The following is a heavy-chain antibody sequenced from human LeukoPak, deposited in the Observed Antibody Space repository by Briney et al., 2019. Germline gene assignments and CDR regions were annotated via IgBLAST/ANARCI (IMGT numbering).Heavy chain of an antibody. V-gene: IGHV3-53*01. Sequence: GGSLRLSCVASGFTVSSNYMSWVRQAPGKGLEWVSAIFSGGSTFYADSVTGRFTISRDNSKNTVYLEMNSLRAGDTAVYYCARRHHFGFLDSWGQGTLVTVSS. J-gene: IGHJ4*02. D-gene: IGHD3-10*01. CDR1: GFTVSSNY. CDR2: IFSGGST. CDR3: ARRHHFGFLDS.